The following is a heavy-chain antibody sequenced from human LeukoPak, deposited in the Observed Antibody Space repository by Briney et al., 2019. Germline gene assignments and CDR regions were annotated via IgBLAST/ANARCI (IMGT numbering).Heavy chain of an antibody. J-gene: IGHJ4*02. V-gene: IGHV1-2*02. CDR1: GYTFTCYY. CDR2: IYPSSGGT. CDR3: ARESRGNGTYVSDFDY. D-gene: IGHD3-10*01. Sequence: ASVKVSRTGSGYTFTCYYMHRVRQPPGQGLEWMGFIYPSSGGTHYSHTVPGRVTMTIDTSITTDYMELSRLRSDDTAVYYGARESRGNGTYVSDFDYWGQGTLVTVSS.